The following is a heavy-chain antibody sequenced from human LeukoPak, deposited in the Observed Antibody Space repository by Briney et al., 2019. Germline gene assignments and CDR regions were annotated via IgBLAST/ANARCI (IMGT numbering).Heavy chain of an antibody. CDR1: GGSISSGGYY. CDR3: ARGYYYYGSGSYSVRLKKGGFGYFDY. J-gene: IGHJ4*02. D-gene: IGHD3-10*01. V-gene: IGHV4-31*03. CDR2: IYYSGST. Sequence: SETLSLTCTVSGGSISSGGYYWSWIRQHPGKGLEWIGYIYYSGSTYYNPSLKSRVTISVDTSKNQFSLKLSSVTAADTAVYYCARGYYYYGSGSYSVRLKKGGFGYFDYWGQGTLVTVSS.